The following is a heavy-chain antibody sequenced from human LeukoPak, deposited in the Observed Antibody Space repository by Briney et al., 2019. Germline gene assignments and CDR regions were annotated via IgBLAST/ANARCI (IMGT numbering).Heavy chain of an antibody. CDR3: ARDRKGSGSYPYYYYYGMDV. CDR2: INHSGST. Sequence: SETLSLTCAVYGGSFSGYYWSWIRQPPGKGLEWIGEINHSGSTNYNPSLTSRVTISVDTSKNQFSLKLSSVTAADTAVYYCARDRKGSGSYPYYYYYGMDVWGKGTTVTVSS. V-gene: IGHV4-34*01. D-gene: IGHD3-10*01. J-gene: IGHJ6*04. CDR1: GGSFSGYY.